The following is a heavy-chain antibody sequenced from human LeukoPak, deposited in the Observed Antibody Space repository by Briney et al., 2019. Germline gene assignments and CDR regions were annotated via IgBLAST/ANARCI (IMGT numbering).Heavy chain of an antibody. V-gene: IGHV3-30-3*01. CDR2: ISYDGSNK. CDR3: AKDYYSYGPPWTVDY. Sequence: GGSLRLSCAASGFTFSSYAMHWVRQAPGKGLEWVAVISYDGSNKYYADSVKGRFTISRDNSKNTLYLQMNSLRAEDTAVYYCAKDYYSYGPPWTVDYWGQGTLVTVSS. CDR1: GFTFSSYA. J-gene: IGHJ4*02. D-gene: IGHD5-18*01.